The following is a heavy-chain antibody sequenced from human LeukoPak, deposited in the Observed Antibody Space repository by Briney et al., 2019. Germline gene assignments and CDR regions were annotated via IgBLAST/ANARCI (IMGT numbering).Heavy chain of an antibody. V-gene: IGHV3-53*01. CDR2: IYSGDST. Sequence: GGSLRLSCAASGFTVSSKYMSWVRQAPGKGLEWVSSIYSGDSTYYADSVKGRFTISRDNSKNTLYLQMNSLRAEDTAVYYCAMMTTVTSFDYWGQGALVTVSS. D-gene: IGHD4-17*01. J-gene: IGHJ4*02. CDR1: GFTVSSKY. CDR3: AMMTTVTSFDY.